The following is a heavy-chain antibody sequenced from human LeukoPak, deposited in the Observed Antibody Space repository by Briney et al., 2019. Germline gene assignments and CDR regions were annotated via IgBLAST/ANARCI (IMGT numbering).Heavy chain of an antibody. D-gene: IGHD2-15*01. CDR3: ARAEVVVAAIDIYYFDY. J-gene: IGHJ4*02. V-gene: IGHV1-69*13. Sequence: SVTVSFKASGGTFSIYAISWVRQAPGQGLEWMGGIIPIFGTANYAQKFQGRVTITADESTSTAYMELSSLRSEDTAVYYCARAEVVVAAIDIYYFDYWGQGTLVTVSS. CDR2: IIPIFGTA. CDR1: GGTFSIYA.